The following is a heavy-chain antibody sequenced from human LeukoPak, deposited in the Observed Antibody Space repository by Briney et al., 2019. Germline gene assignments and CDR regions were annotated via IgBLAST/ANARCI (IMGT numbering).Heavy chain of an antibody. CDR1: GGSISSYY. CDR3: ARGYCSGGSCYYFDY. V-gene: IGHV4-59*08. CDR2: IYSSGNA. J-gene: IGHJ4*02. D-gene: IGHD2-15*01. Sequence: SGTLSLTCTVSGGSISSYYWSWIRQPPGKGLEYIGYIYSSGNANYNPSLKSRVTISVDTSRNQFSLKLSSVTAADTAVYYCARGYCSGGSCYYFDYWGQGTLVTVSS.